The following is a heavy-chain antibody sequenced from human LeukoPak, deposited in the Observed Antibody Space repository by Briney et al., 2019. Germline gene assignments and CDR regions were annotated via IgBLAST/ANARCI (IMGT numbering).Heavy chain of an antibody. V-gene: IGHV4-59*01. CDR2: IYYNGNT. CDR3: ARVYSSSWYWYFDL. CDR1: GGSISNYY. J-gene: IGHJ2*01. Sequence: PSETLSLTCTVSGGSISNYYWSWIRQPPGKGLEWIGYIYYNGNTNYNPSLESRVTISVDTSKNQFSLKLSSVTAADTAVFYCARVYSSSWYWYFDLWGRGTLVTVSS. D-gene: IGHD6-13*01.